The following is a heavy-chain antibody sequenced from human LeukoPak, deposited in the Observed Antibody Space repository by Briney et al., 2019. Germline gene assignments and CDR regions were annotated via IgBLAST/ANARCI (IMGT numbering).Heavy chain of an antibody. CDR3: ARDCSSTSCYLIFDY. CDR2: ISPNSGGT. Sequence: ASVKVSFKASGYTFNVYYLHWVRQAPGQGLEWMGWISPNSGGTNYAQKFQGRVTMTRDTSISTAYMELSSLRSDDTAVYYCARDCSSTSCYLIFDYWGQGTLVTVSS. J-gene: IGHJ4*02. D-gene: IGHD2-2*01. CDR1: GYTFNVYY. V-gene: IGHV1-2*02.